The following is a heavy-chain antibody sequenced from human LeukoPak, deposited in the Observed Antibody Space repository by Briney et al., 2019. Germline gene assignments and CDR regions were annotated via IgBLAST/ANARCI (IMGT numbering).Heavy chain of an antibody. V-gene: IGHV3-23*01. CDR3: AKRGAYYYDSSGYSHFDY. D-gene: IGHD3-22*01. J-gene: IGHJ4*02. CDR2: ISASGDYT. Sequence: GGSLRLSCAASGFTFSSYAMGWVRQAPGKGLEWVSAISASGDYTHYADSVKGRFTISRDNTKNTLYLQMNSLRAEDTAIYYCAKRGAYYYDSSGYSHFDYWGQGTLVTVSS. CDR1: GFTFSSYA.